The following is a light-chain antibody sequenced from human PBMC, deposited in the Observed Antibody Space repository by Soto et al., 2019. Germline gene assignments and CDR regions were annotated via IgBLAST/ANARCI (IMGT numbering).Light chain of an antibody. Sequence: QSALTQPASVSGSPGQSITISCTGTSSDVGAYNYVSWYQQHPGKAPKLMIYDVRNRPSGVSNRFSGSKSGNTASLSISGLQAEDEADYYCSSYTSSSIVVFGGGTKVTVL. J-gene: IGLJ2*01. CDR3: SSYTSSSIVV. CDR1: SSDVGAYNY. V-gene: IGLV2-14*03. CDR2: DVR.